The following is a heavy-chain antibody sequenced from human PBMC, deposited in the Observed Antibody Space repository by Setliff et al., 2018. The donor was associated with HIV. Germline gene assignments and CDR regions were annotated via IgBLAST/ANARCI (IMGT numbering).Heavy chain of an antibody. J-gene: IGHJ5*02. CDR3: ARGGPARVALLYWFDP. V-gene: IGHV1-18*01. Sequence: ASVKVSCEAFGYTFINYGISWVRQAPGQGLEWMGWISAYNGNTNYPQKLQDRVTMTRDTSKSTVYLELRRLRSDDPAVYFCARGGPARVALLYWFDPWGQGTLVTVSS. CDR1: GYTFINYG. CDR2: ISAYNGNT. D-gene: IGHD2-21*01.